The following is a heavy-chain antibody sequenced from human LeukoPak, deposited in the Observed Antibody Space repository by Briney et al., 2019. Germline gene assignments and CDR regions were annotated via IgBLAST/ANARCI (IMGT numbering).Heavy chain of an antibody. V-gene: IGHV4-59*01. CDR3: ARGGGSSMSFRFDP. Sequence: SETLSLTCTVSGGSISSYYWSWIRQPPGKGLEWIGYIYYSGSTNYNPSLKSRVTISVDTSKNQFSLKLSPVTAADTAVYYCARGGGSSMSFRFDPWGQGTLVTVSS. J-gene: IGHJ5*02. CDR1: GGSISSYY. D-gene: IGHD2-15*01. CDR2: IYYSGST.